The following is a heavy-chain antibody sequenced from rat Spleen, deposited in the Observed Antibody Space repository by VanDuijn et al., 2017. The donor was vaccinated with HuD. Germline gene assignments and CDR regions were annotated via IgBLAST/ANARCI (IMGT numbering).Heavy chain of an antibody. Sequence: EVQLVESGGGLVQPGRSLKLSCAASGFTFSDYGVAWVRQAPTTGLEWVATISYGDSSGHSGTYYRDSVKGRFTISRDNAKSTLYLQMNSLRSEDTATYYCARHPYSSYIYWYFDFWGPGTMVAVSS. D-gene: IGHD1-2*01. CDR2: ISYGDSSGHSGT. J-gene: IGHJ1*01. CDR1: GFTFSDYG. V-gene: IGHV5-29*01. CDR3: ARHPYSSYIYWYFDF.